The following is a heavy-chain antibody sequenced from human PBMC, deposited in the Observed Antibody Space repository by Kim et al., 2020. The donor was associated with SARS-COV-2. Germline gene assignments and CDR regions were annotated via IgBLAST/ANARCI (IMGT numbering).Heavy chain of an antibody. Sequence: ASVKVSCKASGYTFTGYYMHWVRQAPGQGLEWMGWINPNSGGTNYAQKFQGRVTMTRDTSISTAYMELSRLRSDDTAVYYCARDLRGTVVTEDAFDIWGQGTMVTVSS. CDR2: INPNSGGT. CDR3: ARDLRGTVVTEDAFDI. CDR1: GYTFTGYY. D-gene: IGHD2-15*01. J-gene: IGHJ3*02. V-gene: IGHV1-2*02.